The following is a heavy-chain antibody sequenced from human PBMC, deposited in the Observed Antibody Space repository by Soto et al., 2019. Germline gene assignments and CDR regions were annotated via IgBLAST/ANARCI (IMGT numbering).Heavy chain of an antibody. CDR3: ARGGGEDNYFGP. V-gene: IGHV4-31*03. CDR2: IYYSGST. D-gene: IGHD3-16*01. Sequence: SETLSLSCTVSGGSISGGGYYWSWIRQHPGKGLEWIGYIYYSGSTYYNPSLRSRVTTSMDTSKNQFSLNLSSVTAADTAIYYCARGGGEDNYFGPWGQGALVIVSS. J-gene: IGHJ5*02. CDR1: GGSISGGGYY.